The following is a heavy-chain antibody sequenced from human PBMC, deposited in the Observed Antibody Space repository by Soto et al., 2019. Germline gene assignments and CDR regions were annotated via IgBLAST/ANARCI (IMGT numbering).Heavy chain of an antibody. CDR2: INAGNGNT. CDR1: GYTFTSYA. J-gene: IGHJ4*02. Sequence: QVQLVQSGAEVKKPGASVKVSCKTSGYTFTSYAVHWARQAPGQRLEWMGWINAGNGNTEYSQKFQGRVTFTRDTSASTAHMELSSERSQDSPVYYRVSVDHVDYWGQGTLATVSS. CDR3: VSVDHVDY. V-gene: IGHV1-3*01. D-gene: IGHD3-9*01.